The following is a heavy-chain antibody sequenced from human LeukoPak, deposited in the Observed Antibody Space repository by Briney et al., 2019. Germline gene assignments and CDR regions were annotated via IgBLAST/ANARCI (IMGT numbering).Heavy chain of an antibody. CDR1: GFSFSSYS. D-gene: IGHD3-3*01. CDR3: ARRITISGVGYYMDV. Sequence: GGSLRLSCAASGFSFSSYSMIWVRQAPGKGLEWLSYISNSGKTMSYAGSVKGRFTVSRDNAWNSLHLQMNGLRAEDTAVYYCARRITISGVGYYMDVWGKGTTVTVSS. V-gene: IGHV3-48*01. J-gene: IGHJ6*03. CDR2: ISNSGKTM.